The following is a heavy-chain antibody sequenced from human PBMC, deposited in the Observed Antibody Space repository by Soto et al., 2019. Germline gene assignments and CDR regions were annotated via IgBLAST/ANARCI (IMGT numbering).Heavy chain of an antibody. D-gene: IGHD5-12*01. J-gene: IGHJ6*02. Sequence: ASVKVSCKASGYTFTGYYMHWVRQAPGQGLEWMGWINPNSGGTNYAQKFQGWVTMTRDTSISTAYMELSRLRSDDTAVYYCAKEMAKIRYYSYGMDVWGQGTTVTVSS. V-gene: IGHV1-2*04. CDR2: INPNSGGT. CDR1: GYTFTGYY. CDR3: AKEMAKIRYYSYGMDV.